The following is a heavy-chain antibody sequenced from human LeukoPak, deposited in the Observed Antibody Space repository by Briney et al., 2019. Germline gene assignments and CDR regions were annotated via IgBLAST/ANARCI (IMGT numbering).Heavy chain of an antibody. Sequence: GKSLRLSCAASGFTFTTYGFHWVRQAPGKGLEWVAVIWYDGSKQYYADSVKGRFTFSRDDSQNMLYLQMNSLRAEDTAVYYCVKEGRPIVVDHYFDYWGQGTLVTVSS. CDR2: IWYDGSKQ. V-gene: IGHV3-33*06. J-gene: IGHJ4*02. CDR3: VKEGRPIVVDHYFDY. CDR1: GFTFTTYG. D-gene: IGHD1-26*01.